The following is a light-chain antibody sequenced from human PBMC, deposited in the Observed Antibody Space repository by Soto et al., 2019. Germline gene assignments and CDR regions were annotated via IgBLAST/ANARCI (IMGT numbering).Light chain of an antibody. CDR3: QQYYSTPIT. CDR1: QSVLYSSNNKNN. CDR2: WAS. J-gene: IGKJ4*01. V-gene: IGKV4-1*01. Sequence: DIVMTQSPDSLAVSLGERATINCKSSQSVLYSSNNKNNLAWYQQKPGHPPKLLFYWASTRESGVPDRFSGSGSGTDFTLTISSLQAEDVAVYYCQQYYSTPITFGGGTKVEIK.